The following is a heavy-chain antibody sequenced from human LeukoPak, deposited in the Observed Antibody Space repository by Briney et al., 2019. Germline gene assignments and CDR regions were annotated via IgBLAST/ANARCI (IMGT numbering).Heavy chain of an antibody. CDR2: IKQDGRDT. Sequence: PGGSLRLSCAASGITLNTHWMSWVRQAPGKGLEWVANIKQDGRDTYYVDSVKGRFTISRDNAKNSLNLQMNSLRAEDTAMYYCATSEGYWGQGTLVTVSS. CDR3: ATSEGY. V-gene: IGHV3-7*03. CDR1: GITLNTHW. J-gene: IGHJ4*02.